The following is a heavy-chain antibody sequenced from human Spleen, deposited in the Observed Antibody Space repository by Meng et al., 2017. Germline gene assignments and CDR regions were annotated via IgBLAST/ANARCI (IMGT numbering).Heavy chain of an antibody. D-gene: IGHD6-19*01. Sequence: VQLVCFGAEVKKPWASVNVSCKASGYTFTSYAMQWVRQAPGQRLEWMGWVNVGNGDTKYSQKFQGRVTINRDTSASTAYMELSSLRSEDTAVYYCARGDSGWLDCWGQGTLVTVSS. CDR2: VNVGNGDT. CDR3: ARGDSGWLDC. CDR1: GYTFTSYA. J-gene: IGHJ4*02. V-gene: IGHV1-3*01.